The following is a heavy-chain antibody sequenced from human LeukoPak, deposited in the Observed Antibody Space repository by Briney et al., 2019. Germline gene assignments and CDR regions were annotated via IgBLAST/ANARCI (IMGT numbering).Heavy chain of an antibody. J-gene: IGHJ4*02. D-gene: IGHD5-18*01. CDR3: ARSIQLWPHSTFDY. CDR2: IYYDGST. CDR1: GGSISSYY. V-gene: IGHV4-39*07. Sequence: SETLSLTCTVSGGSISSYYWGWIRQPPGKGLEWIGNIYYDGSTYYNPSLKSRVTISVDTSKSQFSLKLSSVTAADTAVYFCARSIQLWPHSTFDYWGQGTLVTVSS.